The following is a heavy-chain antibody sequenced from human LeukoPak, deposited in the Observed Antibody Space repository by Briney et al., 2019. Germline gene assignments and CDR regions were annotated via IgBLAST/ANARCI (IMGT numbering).Heavy chain of an antibody. CDR3: AKGSDTAPDY. D-gene: IGHD5-18*01. Sequence: PGGSLRLSCAASGFTFSSYGMHWVRQAPGKGLEWVAVIWYDGSNKYYADSVKGRFTISGGNSKNTLYLQMNSLRAEDTAVYYCAKGSDTAPDYWGQGTLVTVSS. CDR1: GFTFSSYG. V-gene: IGHV3-33*06. J-gene: IGHJ4*02. CDR2: IWYDGSNK.